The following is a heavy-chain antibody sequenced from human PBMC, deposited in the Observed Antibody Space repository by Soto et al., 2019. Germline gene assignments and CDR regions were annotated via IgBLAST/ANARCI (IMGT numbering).Heavy chain of an antibody. D-gene: IGHD4-17*01. V-gene: IGHV4-61*08. CDR3: ARGHLRGIDTFDI. CDR1: GGSISSGDYY. CDR2: IYHSGST. J-gene: IGHJ3*02. Sequence: ASETLSLTYTVSGGSISSGDYYWSWIRQPPGKGLEWIGYIYHSGSTNYNPSLKSRVIISVDTSKNQFSLKLSSVTAADTAVFYCARGHLRGIDTFDIWGQGTMVTVSS.